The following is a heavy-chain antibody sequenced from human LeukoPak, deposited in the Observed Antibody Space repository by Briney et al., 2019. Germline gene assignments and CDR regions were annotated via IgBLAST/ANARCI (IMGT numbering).Heavy chain of an antibody. Sequence: PGGSLRLSCAASGFTFNYAWMSWVRQVPGKGLEWVGQTVSEIDGGTTDYAAPVKGRFTISRDDSKSTLYLQVNSLKIEDTAVYYCTTDEDWNYARKDVWGQGATVIVSS. D-gene: IGHD1-7*01. CDR2: TVSEIDGGTT. V-gene: IGHV3-15*04. CDR1: GFTFNYAW. CDR3: TTDEDWNYARKDV. J-gene: IGHJ6*02.